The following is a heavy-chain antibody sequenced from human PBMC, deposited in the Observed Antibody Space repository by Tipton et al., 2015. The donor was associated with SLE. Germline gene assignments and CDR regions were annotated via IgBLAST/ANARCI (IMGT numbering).Heavy chain of an antibody. CDR2: IYTSGST. V-gene: IGHV4-61*02. D-gene: IGHD3-22*01. J-gene: IGHJ4*02. CDR3: ARGLYYYDSSGYWG. CDR1: GGSISSGSYY. Sequence: TLSLTCTVSGGSISSGSYYWSWIRQPAGKGLEWIGRIYTSGSTNYNPSLKSRVTISVDTSKNQFSLKLSSVTAADTAVYYCARGLYYYDSSGYWGWGQGTLVTVSS.